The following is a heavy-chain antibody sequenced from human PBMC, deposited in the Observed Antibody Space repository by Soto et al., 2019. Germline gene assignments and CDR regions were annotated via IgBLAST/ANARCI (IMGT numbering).Heavy chain of an antibody. CDR3: ARVICSGKITSDL. CDR2: ISSSSSTI. Sequence: EVQVVESGGGLVQPGGSLRLSCAASGFTFSSNSMNWVRQAPGKGLEWISYISSSSSTIYADSVKGRFTISRDNAKNPMHLQLNTRRDEGTTVYYCARVICSGKITSDLWGQGTLVTVPS. V-gene: IGHV3-48*02. J-gene: IGHJ5*02. CDR1: GFTFSSNS. D-gene: IGHD3-3*01.